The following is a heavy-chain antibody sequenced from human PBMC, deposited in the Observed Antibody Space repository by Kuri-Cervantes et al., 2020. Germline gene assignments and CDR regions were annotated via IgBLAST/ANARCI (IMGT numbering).Heavy chain of an antibody. J-gene: IGHJ5*02. CDR1: GGSISSSSYY. V-gene: IGHV4-39*07. CDR3: ARGRPTRWFGEYWFDP. CDR2: IYYSGST. D-gene: IGHD3-10*01. Sequence: SETLSLTCTVSGGSISSSSYYWGWIRQPPGKGLEWIGSIYYSGSTYYNPSLKSRVTISVDTSKNQFSLKLSSVTAADTAVYYCARGRPTRWFGEYWFDPWGQGTLVTVSS.